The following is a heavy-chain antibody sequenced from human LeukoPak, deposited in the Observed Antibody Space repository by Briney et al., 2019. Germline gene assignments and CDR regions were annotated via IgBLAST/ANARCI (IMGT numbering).Heavy chain of an antibody. CDR1: GGSFSGYY. Sequence: SETLSLTCAVYGGSFSGYYWSWIRQPPGKGLEWIGENNHSGSTNYNPSLKSRVTISIDTSKNQFSLKLSSVTAADTAVYYCARGPDPGKVGAAIYYYFGMDVWGQGTTVTVSS. D-gene: IGHD1-26*01. J-gene: IGHJ6*02. CDR3: ARGPDPGKVGAAIYYYFGMDV. V-gene: IGHV4-34*01. CDR2: NNHSGST.